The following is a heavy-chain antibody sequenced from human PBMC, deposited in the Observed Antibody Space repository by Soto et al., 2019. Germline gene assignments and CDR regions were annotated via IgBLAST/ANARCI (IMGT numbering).Heavy chain of an antibody. CDR2: IYYTGST. CDR3: ANLNWYFDL. V-gene: IGHV4-59*01. J-gene: IGHJ2*01. Sequence: QVQLQESGPGLVKPSETLSLTCTVSGGSISSYYWSWIRQPPGKGLEWIGYIYYTGSTNYNPSLKSRVTISVDTSKNQFSLQLSSVTAADTAVSYCANLNWYFDLWGRGTLVTVSS. CDR1: GGSISSYY.